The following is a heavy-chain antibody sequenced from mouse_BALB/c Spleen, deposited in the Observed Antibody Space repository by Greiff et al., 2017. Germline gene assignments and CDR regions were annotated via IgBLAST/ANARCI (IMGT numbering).Heavy chain of an antibody. V-gene: IGHV1-34*02. D-gene: IGHD2-1*01. J-gene: IGHJ4*01. Sequence: VQLQQPGAELVKPGASVKLSCKASGYSFTGYYMHWVKQSHVKSLEWIGRINPYNGATSYNQNFKDKASLTVDKSSSTAYMELHSLTSEDSAVYYCARRDGNYVGAMDYWGQGTSVTVSS. CDR1: GYSFTGYY. CDR2: INPYNGAT. CDR3: ARRDGNYVGAMDY.